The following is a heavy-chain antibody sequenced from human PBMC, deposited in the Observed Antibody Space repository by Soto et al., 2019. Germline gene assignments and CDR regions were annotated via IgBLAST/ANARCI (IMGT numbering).Heavy chain of an antibody. Sequence: QVQLVESGGGVVQPGRSLRLSCAASGFTFSSYGMHWVRQAPGKGLEWVAVISYDGSNKYYADSVKGRFTISRDNSKNTLYLQMNSLRAEDTAVYYCAKRADYCSGSYYNVDCDYWGQGTLVTVSS. CDR2: ISYDGSNK. V-gene: IGHV3-30*18. CDR1: GFTFSSYG. J-gene: IGHJ4*02. D-gene: IGHD3-10*01. CDR3: AKRADYCSGSYYNVDCDY.